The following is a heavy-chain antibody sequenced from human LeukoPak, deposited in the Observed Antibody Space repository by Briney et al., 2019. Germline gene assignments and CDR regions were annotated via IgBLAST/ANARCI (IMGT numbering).Heavy chain of an antibody. J-gene: IGHJ4*02. Sequence: SETLSLTCTVSGGSISSGDYYWSWIRQPPGKGLEWIGYIYYSGSTYYNPSLKSRVTISVDRSKNQFSLKLSSVTAADTAVYYCARYIAAAGFDYWGQGTLVTVSS. CDR3: ARYIAAAGFDY. CDR2: IYYSGST. CDR1: GGSISSGDYY. D-gene: IGHD6-13*01. V-gene: IGHV4-30-4*08.